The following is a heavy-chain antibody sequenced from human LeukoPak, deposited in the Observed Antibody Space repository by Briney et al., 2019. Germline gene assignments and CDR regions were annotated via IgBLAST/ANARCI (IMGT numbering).Heavy chain of an antibody. V-gene: IGHV4-59*08. CDR1: GGSISSYY. CDR3: ARGDSSGYYYDFDY. J-gene: IGHJ4*02. D-gene: IGHD3-22*01. CDR2: IYYSGST. Sequence: PSETLSLTCTVSGGSISSYYWSWIRQPPGKGLEWIGYIYYSGSTNYNPSLKSRVTISVDTSKNQFSLKLSSVTAADTAVYYCARGDSSGYYYDFDYWGQGTLVTVSS.